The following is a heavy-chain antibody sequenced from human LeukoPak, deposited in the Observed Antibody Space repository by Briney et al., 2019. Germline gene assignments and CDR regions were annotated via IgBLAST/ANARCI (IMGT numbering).Heavy chain of an antibody. J-gene: IGHJ6*04. D-gene: IGHD3-10*02. CDR3: AELGITMIGGV. Sequence: GGSLRLSCAASGFTFTAYAMSWFRQTPEKGLEWVANIHDDGIVTHYVDSVKGRFTISRDNARNSVNLQLNSLRVEDTAVYYCAELGITMIGGVWGKGTTVTISS. V-gene: IGHV3-7*01. CDR2: IHDDGIVT. CDR1: GFTFTAYA.